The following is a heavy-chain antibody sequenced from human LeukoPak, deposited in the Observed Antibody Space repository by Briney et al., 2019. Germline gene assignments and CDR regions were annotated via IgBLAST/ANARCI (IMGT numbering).Heavy chain of an antibody. V-gene: IGHV3-15*01. CDR1: GFTFNNAW. Sequence: GGSLRLSCAASGFTFNNAWMSWVRQAPGKGLEWVGRIKSKPDGGTTDYAAPVKGRFTISRDDSKNTLYLQMDSLKTEDTAVYYCTTDGGRKSRLHYFDYWGQGTLVTVSS. CDR3: TTDGGRKSRLHYFDY. D-gene: IGHD2-21*02. CDR2: IKSKPDGGTT. J-gene: IGHJ4*02.